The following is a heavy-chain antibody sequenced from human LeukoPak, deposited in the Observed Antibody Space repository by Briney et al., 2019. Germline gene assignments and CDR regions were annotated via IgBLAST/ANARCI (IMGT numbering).Heavy chain of an antibody. J-gene: IGHJ4*02. V-gene: IGHV3-30*02. CDR2: IAHHGSNN. CDR1: GFTFSRYA. D-gene: IGHD2-8*02. Sequence: PGGSLRLSCAEAGFTFSRYAMHWVRQGPGKGLEWVAYIAHHGSNNYYADSVKGRFSISRDNSKRTLYLQMNSLRADDTAVYYCAKDGSWSCTDWGQGTLVTVSS. CDR3: AKDGSWSCTD.